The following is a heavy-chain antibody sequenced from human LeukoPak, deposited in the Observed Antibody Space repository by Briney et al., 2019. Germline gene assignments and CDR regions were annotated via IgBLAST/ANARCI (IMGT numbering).Heavy chain of an antibody. V-gene: IGHV1-46*01. CDR3: ARGISTWRIVGAHWY. Sequence: GASVKVSCKASGYTFAAYYIHWVRQAPGQGLEWMGIINPSGGSTSYAQKFQGRVTMTRDTSTSTVYMELSSLRSEDTAVYYCARGISTWRIVGAHWYWGQGTLVTVSS. D-gene: IGHD1-26*01. J-gene: IGHJ4*02. CDR2: INPSGGST. CDR1: GYTFAAYY.